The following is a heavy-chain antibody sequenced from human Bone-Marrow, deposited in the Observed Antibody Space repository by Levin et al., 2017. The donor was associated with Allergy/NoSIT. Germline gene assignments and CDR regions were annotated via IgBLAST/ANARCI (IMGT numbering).Heavy chain of an antibody. V-gene: IGHV3-66*02. Sequence: GGSLRLSCAASEFTGSNNFMSWVRQAPGRGLEWVSVIYSGETTYYRDSVKGRFTISRDNSKNTLYLQMNSLRVEDTAVYYCVRDKGGYGSGRYSFWFDSWGQGTLVTVSS. J-gene: IGHJ5*01. CDR1: EFTGSNNF. CDR2: IYSGETT. CDR3: VRDKGGYGSGRYSFWFDS. D-gene: IGHD3-10*01.